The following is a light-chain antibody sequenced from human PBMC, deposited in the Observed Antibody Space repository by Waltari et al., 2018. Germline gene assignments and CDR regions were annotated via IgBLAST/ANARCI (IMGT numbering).Light chain of an antibody. CDR3: SSYAGSNNLV. J-gene: IGLJ2*01. V-gene: IGLV2-8*01. Sequence: QSALTQPHSASGSPGQSVTISCTGTSSDVGDYVSWYQQHPGKAPKLMISEVTKRPSRVPDRFSGSKSGNTVSLTVSGLQAEDEADYYCSSYAGSNNLVFGGGTKLTVL. CDR1: SSDVGDY. CDR2: EVT.